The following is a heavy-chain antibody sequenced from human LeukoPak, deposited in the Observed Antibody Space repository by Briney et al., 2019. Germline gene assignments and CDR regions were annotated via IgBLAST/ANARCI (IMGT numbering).Heavy chain of an antibody. CDR3: ARRPPRGYCSSTSCHHYGMDV. V-gene: IGHV1-8*01. CDR2: MNPNSGNT. D-gene: IGHD2-2*01. J-gene: IGHJ6*02. Sequence: ASVKVSCKASGYTFTSYDINWVRQATGQGLEWMGWMNPNSGNTGYAQKFQGRVTMTRNTSISTAYMELSSLRSEDTAVYYCARRPPRGYCSSTSCHHYGMDVWGQGTTVTVSS. CDR1: GYTFTSYD.